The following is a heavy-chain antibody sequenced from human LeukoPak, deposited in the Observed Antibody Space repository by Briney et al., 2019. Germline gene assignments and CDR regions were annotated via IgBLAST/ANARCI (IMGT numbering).Heavy chain of an antibody. CDR3: AKHNGWELHDYRFDY. CDR1: GFIFRDYA. D-gene: IGHD2-15*01. Sequence: PGGSPRLFCVAFGFIFRDYAMGWVRQAPGEGLGWVSTLSMRGDGMFYADSVKGRFTTSRDNSKNTVNMHLNSLRAEDTAVYYCAKHNGWELHDYRFDYWGQGTLVTVSS. V-gene: IGHV3-23*01. J-gene: IGHJ4*02. CDR2: LSMRGDGM.